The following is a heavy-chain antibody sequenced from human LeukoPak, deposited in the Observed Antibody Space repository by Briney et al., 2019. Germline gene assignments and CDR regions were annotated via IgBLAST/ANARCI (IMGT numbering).Heavy chain of an antibody. D-gene: IGHD3-22*01. CDR3: ATDFYYYDSSGYYDY. CDR2: FDPEDGET. CDR1: GYTLTELS. J-gene: IGHJ4*02. Sequence: ASVKVSCKVSGYTLTELSMHWVRQAPGKGLEWMGGFDPEDGETIYAQKFQGRVTMTEDTSTDTAYMELSSLRSEDTAVYYCATDFYYYDSSGYYDYWGQGTLVTVSS. V-gene: IGHV1-24*01.